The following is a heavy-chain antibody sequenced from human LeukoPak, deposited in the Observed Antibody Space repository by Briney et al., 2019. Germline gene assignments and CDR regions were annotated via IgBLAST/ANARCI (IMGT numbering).Heavy chain of an antibody. J-gene: IGHJ6*03. CDR3: ARAGYSSGWYSLYYYYYMDV. D-gene: IGHD6-19*01. CDR1: GYTFTSYG. CDR2: ISAYNGNT. Sequence: ASVKVSCKASGYTFTSYGISWVRQAPGQGLEWMGWISAYNGNTNYAQKLQGRVTMTTDTSTSTAYMELRSLRSDDTAVYYCARAGYSSGWYSLYYYYYMDVWGKGTTVTISS. V-gene: IGHV1-18*01.